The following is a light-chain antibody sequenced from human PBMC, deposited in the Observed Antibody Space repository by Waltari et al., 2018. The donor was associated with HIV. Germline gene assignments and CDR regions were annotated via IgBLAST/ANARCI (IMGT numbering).Light chain of an antibody. V-gene: IGLV1-40*01. Sequence: QSVLTPPPSVSGAPGQTVTISCTRSSSNIVAGYDVHWYQRLPGPAPKLLIYGNSNRPSGVPDRFSGSKSGTSASLAITGLQAEDEADYYCQSYDSSLSGSGVFGGGTKLTVL. CDR2: GNS. J-gene: IGLJ3*02. CDR3: QSYDSSLSGSGV. CDR1: SSNIVAGYD.